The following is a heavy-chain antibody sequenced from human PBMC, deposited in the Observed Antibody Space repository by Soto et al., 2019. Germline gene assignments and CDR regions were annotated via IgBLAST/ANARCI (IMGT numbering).Heavy chain of an antibody. CDR3: TRVHTTGPVIPDY. CDR1: GGTFSSYA. Sequence: SPVKGSCKVSGGTFSSYAIIWVGQAPGQELEWMGGIIPIFGTANYAQKFQGRVTITADESTSTAYMELNGLKTEDTAFYYCTRVHTTGPVIPDYWAQGTPVTVSS. V-gene: IGHV1-69*01. CDR2: IIPIFGTA. J-gene: IGHJ4*02. D-gene: IGHD1-1*01.